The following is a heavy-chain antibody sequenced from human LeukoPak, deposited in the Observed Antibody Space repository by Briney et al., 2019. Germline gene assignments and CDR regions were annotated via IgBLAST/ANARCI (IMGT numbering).Heavy chain of an antibody. CDR3: ARYLPGIAVAGSLFGYHGMDV. CDR1: GGSISSGGYY. CDR2: IYYSGST. V-gene: IGHV4-31*03. J-gene: IGHJ6*02. D-gene: IGHD6-19*01. Sequence: SETLSLTCTVSGGSISSGGYYWSWIRQHPGKGLEWIGYIYYSGSTYYNPSLKSRVTISVDTSKNQFSLKLSSVTAADTAVYYCARYLPGIAVAGSLFGYHGMDVWGQGTTVTVSS.